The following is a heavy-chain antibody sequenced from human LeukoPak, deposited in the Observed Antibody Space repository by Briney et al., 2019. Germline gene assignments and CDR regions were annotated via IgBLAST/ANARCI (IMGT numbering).Heavy chain of an antibody. CDR1: GFTFSSYE. CDR2: ISSSGSTI. CDR3: ASPRGLWPLGY. D-gene: IGHD5-18*01. V-gene: IGHV3-48*03. Sequence: GGSLRLSSAASGFTFSSYEMNWVRQAPGKGLEWVSYISSSGSTIYYADSVKGRFTISRDNAKNSLYLQMNSLRAEDTAVYYCASPRGLWPLGYWGQGTLVTVSS. J-gene: IGHJ4*02.